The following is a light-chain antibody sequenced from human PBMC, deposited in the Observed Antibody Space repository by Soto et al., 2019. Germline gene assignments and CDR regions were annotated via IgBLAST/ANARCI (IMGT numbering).Light chain of an antibody. CDR2: GTS. J-gene: IGKJ1*01. V-gene: IGKV3-15*01. Sequence: KGMYQSPATLSVSQRERATLSCRASQSVSNNLAWYQHIPSQAPRLLIYGTSTRATGIPARFSGSGSGTEFTLTISSLQSEDFAVYYCQQYNDWLWTFGHGTNVDIK. CDR3: QQYNDWLWT. CDR1: QSVSNN.